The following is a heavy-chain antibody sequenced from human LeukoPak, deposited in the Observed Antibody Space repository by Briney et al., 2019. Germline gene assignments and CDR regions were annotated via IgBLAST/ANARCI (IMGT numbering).Heavy chain of an antibody. Sequence: ASVRVSCKASGYTFTGYYMHWVRQAPGQGLEWLGWINPNSGGTNYAQKFQGRVAMTWDTSISTAYMELSRLRSDDTAVYYCARGYWSGGSCYSVFDYWGQGTLVTVSS. J-gene: IGHJ4*02. CDR2: INPNSGGT. CDR1: GYTFTGYY. CDR3: ARGYWSGGSCYSVFDY. D-gene: IGHD2-15*01. V-gene: IGHV1-2*02.